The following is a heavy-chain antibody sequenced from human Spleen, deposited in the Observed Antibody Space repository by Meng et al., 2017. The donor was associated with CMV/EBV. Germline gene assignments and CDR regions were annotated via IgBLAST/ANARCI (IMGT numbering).Heavy chain of an antibody. Sequence: GESLKISCAASGFNFRTYAMSWVRQAPGKGLEWVSVISFSGGSTYYADSVRGRFTISRDNSNNMLYVQMNSLRVEDTAVYYCATGLFDPTYYYYYGMDVWGQGTAVTVSS. CDR1: GFNFRTYA. J-gene: IGHJ6*02. V-gene: IGHV3-23*01. CDR3: ATGLFDPTYYYYYGMDV. D-gene: IGHD3-9*01. CDR2: ISFSGGST.